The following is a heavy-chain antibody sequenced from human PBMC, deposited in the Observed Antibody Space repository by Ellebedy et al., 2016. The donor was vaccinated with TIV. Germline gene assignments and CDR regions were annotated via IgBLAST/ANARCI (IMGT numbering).Heavy chain of an antibody. V-gene: IGHV4-4*02. CDR1: GGSISSSNW. D-gene: IGHD4-23*01. CDR3: ARDYGGNGYFDY. CDR2: IYHSGST. Sequence: SETLSLXCAVSGGSISSSNWWSWVRQPPGKGLEWIGEIYHSGSTYYNPSLKSRVTISVDTSKNQFSLKLSSVTAADTAVYYCARDYGGNGYFDYWGQGTLVTVSS. J-gene: IGHJ4*02.